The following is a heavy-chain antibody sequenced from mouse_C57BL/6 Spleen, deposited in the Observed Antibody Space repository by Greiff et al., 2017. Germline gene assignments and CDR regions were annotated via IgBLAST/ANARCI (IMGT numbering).Heavy chain of an antibody. CDR3: ARQEWNGDY. V-gene: IGHV1-52*01. Sequence: QVQLQQPGAELVRPGSSVKLSCKASGYTFTSYWMHWVKQRPIQGLEWIGNIDPSDSEPHYNQKFKDKATLTVDKSSSTAYMQLSSLKSEDAAVYYWARQEWNGDYWGQGTTLTVSS. J-gene: IGHJ2*01. D-gene: IGHD1-3*01. CDR1: GYTFTSYW. CDR2: IDPSDSEP.